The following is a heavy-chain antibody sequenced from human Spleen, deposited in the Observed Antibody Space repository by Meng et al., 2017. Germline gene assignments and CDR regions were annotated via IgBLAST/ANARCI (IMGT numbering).Heavy chain of an antibody. Sequence: GPLRLSCSVSGSSISSGYYWGWIRQPPGKGLEWIGSLYHSGNTYYKPSLKGRVTISGDMSKNQFSLRLSSVAAADTAVYYCAGVSTVTNAFDIWGQGTLVTVSS. CDR1: GSSISSGYY. V-gene: IGHV4-38-2*02. CDR2: LYHSGNT. D-gene: IGHD4-11*01. J-gene: IGHJ3*02. CDR3: AGVSTVTNAFDI.